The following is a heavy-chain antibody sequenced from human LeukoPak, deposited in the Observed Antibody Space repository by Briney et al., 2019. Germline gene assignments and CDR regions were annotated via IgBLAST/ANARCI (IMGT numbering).Heavy chain of an antibody. CDR2: IRYDGSNK. CDR1: GFTFSSYG. D-gene: IGHD2-15*01. Sequence: GGSLRLSCAASGFTFSSYGMHWVRQAPGKGLEWVAFIRYDGSNKYYADSAKGRFTISRDNSKNTLYLQMNSLRAEDTAVYYCAKGNLGYCSGGSCRYYYYYGMDVWGQGTTVTVSS. J-gene: IGHJ6*02. V-gene: IGHV3-30*02. CDR3: AKGNLGYCSGGSCRYYYYYGMDV.